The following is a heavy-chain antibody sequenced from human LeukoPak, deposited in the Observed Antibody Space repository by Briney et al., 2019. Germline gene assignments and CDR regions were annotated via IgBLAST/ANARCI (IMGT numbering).Heavy chain of an antibody. D-gene: IGHD2-15*01. Sequence: GASVKVSCKASGYTFTSYGISWVRQAPGQGLEWMGGIIPIFGTANYAQKFQGRVTITADKSTSTAYMELSSLRSEDTAVYYCARAWYCSGGSCHNWFDPWGQGTLVTVSS. V-gene: IGHV1-69*06. J-gene: IGHJ5*02. CDR2: IIPIFGTA. CDR3: ARAWYCSGGSCHNWFDP. CDR1: GYTFTSYG.